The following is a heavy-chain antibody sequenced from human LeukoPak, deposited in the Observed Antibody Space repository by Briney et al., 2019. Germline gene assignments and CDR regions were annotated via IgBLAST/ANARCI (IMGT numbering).Heavy chain of an antibody. Sequence: SETLSLTCTVSGDSISSSSYYWSWIRQPAGKGLEWIGRIYTSGSTNYNPSLKSRVTISVDTSKNQFSLKLSSVTAADTAVYYCARDGLVRGVINPRWFDPWGQGTLVTVSS. CDR3: ARDGLVRGVINPRWFDP. J-gene: IGHJ5*02. V-gene: IGHV4-61*02. D-gene: IGHD3-10*01. CDR2: IYTSGST. CDR1: GDSISSSSYY.